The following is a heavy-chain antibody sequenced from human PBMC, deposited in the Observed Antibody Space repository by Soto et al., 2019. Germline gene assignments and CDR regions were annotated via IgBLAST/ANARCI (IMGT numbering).Heavy chain of an antibody. CDR2: VNGDGSGT. CDR3: ARDNWNTV. CDR1: GFTFSDYW. J-gene: IGHJ3*01. D-gene: IGHD1-20*01. V-gene: IGHV3-74*01. Sequence: GGSLILSCAASGFTFSDYWMHWVRQAPGKGLVWVSRVNGDGSGTFYADSVRGRFTISRDNAENTVFLQMNSLRAEDTAVYYCARDNWNTVWGQGTMVTVSS.